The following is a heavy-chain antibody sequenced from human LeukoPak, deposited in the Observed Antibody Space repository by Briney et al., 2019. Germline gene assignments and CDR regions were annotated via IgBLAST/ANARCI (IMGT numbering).Heavy chain of an antibody. CDR2: ISSSSSYI. V-gene: IGHV3-21*01. Sequence: GGSLRLSCAASGFTFSSYSMNWVRQAPGKGLEWVSSISSSSSYIYYADSVKGRFTISRDNAKNSLYLQMHSLRAEDTAVYYCARARLGLPLDYWGQGTLVTVSS. D-gene: IGHD7-27*01. CDR1: GFTFSSYS. CDR3: ARARLGLPLDY. J-gene: IGHJ4*02.